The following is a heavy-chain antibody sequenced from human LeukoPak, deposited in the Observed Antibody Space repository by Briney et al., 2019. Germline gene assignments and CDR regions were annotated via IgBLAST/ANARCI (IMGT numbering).Heavy chain of an antibody. Sequence: PSQTLSLTCTVSGGSISSGNYYWSWIRQHPGKGLEWIGYMYYRGSTYYNPSLKSRVTISADTSKNQFSLKLSYVTAADTVVYYCARSYGYGTNFDYWGQGTLVTVSS. CDR3: ARSYGYGTNFDY. D-gene: IGHD5-18*01. V-gene: IGHV4-31*03. CDR2: MYYRGST. CDR1: GGSISSGNYY. J-gene: IGHJ4*02.